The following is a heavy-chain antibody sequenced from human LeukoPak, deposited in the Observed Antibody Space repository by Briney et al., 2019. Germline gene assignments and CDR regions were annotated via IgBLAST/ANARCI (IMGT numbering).Heavy chain of an antibody. CDR1: GYIFTGYD. V-gene: IGHV1-2*02. J-gene: IGHJ5*02. Sequence: ASVKVSCKASGYIFTGYDMHWVRQAPRQGLEWMGWINPSSGGTNYAQKFQGRVTMTRDTSINTAYMELSRLTSGDTAVYYCGRIGDCSSISCGPWGQGTLVTVSS. CDR2: INPSSGGT. CDR3: GRIGDCSSISCGP. D-gene: IGHD2-2*01.